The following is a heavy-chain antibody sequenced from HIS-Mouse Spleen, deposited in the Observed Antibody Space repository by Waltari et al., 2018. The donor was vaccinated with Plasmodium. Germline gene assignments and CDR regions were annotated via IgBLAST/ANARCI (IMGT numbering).Heavy chain of an antibody. Sequence: EVQLVESGGGLIQPGGSLRLSCAASGLTVSGNDRSWVRQAPGTGLEWFSVIYSGGSTYYADSVKGRFTISRDNSKNTLYLQMNSLRAEDTAVYYCARGMKSSSSAFDIWGQGTMVTVSS. V-gene: IGHV3-53*01. J-gene: IGHJ3*02. CDR2: IYSGGST. CDR3: ARGMKSSSSAFDI. CDR1: GLTVSGND. D-gene: IGHD6-6*01.